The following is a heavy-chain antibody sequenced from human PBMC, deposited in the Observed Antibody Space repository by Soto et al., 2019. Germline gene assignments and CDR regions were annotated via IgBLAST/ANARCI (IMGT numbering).Heavy chain of an antibody. CDR3: ARDSATVTTISYYYYGMDV. J-gene: IGHJ6*02. CDR2: ISYDGSNK. CDR1: GFTFSSYS. D-gene: IGHD4-17*01. Sequence: XGCLRLSCAASGFTFSSYSMHWVRQAPGKGLEWVAVISYDGSNKYYADSVKGRFTISRDNSKNSLYLQMNSLRDEDTAVYYCARDSATVTTISYYYYGMDVWGQGTTVTVSS. V-gene: IGHV3-30-3*01.